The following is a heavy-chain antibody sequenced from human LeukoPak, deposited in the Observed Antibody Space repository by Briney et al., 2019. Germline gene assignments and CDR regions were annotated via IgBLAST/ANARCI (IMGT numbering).Heavy chain of an antibody. J-gene: IGHJ4*02. D-gene: IGHD3-9*01. V-gene: IGHV3-23*01. CDR1: GFTFSSYA. Sequence: PGGSLRLSCAASGFTFSSYAMSWVRQAPGKGLEWVSAISGSGGSTYYADSVKGRFTISRDNSKNTLYLQMNSLRAEDTAVYYCAKENYDILTGYVPFDYWGQGTLITVSS. CDR3: AKENYDILTGYVPFDY. CDR2: ISGSGGST.